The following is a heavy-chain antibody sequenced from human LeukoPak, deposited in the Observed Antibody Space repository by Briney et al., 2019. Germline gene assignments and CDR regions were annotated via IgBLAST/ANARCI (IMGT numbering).Heavy chain of an antibody. J-gene: IGHJ4*02. CDR1: GFTFSSYS. V-gene: IGHV3-21*01. CDR2: ISSSSSYI. D-gene: IGHD1-26*01. Sequence: GGSLRLSCAASGFTFSSYSMNWVRQAPGKGLEWVSSISSSSSYIYYADSVKGRFTISRDNAKNSLYLQMNSLRAEDTAVYYCARFLVGATIGYFDYWGQGTLVTVSS. CDR3: ARFLVGATIGYFDY.